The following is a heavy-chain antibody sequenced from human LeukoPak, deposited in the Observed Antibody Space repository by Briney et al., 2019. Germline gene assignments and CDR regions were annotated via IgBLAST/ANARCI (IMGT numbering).Heavy chain of an antibody. J-gene: IGHJ4*02. CDR3: ARLFSYSSGWSSSAYYYYFDY. CDR1: GGSISSGGYS. V-gene: IGHV4-30-2*01. Sequence: TLSLTCAVSGGSISSGGYSWSWIRQPPGKGLEWMGYIYHSGSTYYNPSLKSRVTISVDRSKNQFSLKLSSVTAADTAVYYCARLFSYSSGWSSSAYYYYFDYWGQGTLVTVSS. D-gene: IGHD6-19*01. CDR2: IYHSGST.